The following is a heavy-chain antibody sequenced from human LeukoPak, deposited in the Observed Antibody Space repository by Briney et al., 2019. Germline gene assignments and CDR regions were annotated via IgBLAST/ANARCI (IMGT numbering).Heavy chain of an antibody. V-gene: IGHV3-74*01. CDR3: ARCIEVGAIPWDFDY. Sequence: GGSLRLSCAASRFTFSSYWMHWVRQAPGKGLVWVSRINSDGSSTSYADSVKGRFTISRDNAKNTLYLQMNSLRAEDTAVYYCARCIEVGAIPWDFDYWGQGTLVTVSS. CDR2: INSDGSST. CDR1: RFTFSSYW. D-gene: IGHD1-26*01. J-gene: IGHJ4*02.